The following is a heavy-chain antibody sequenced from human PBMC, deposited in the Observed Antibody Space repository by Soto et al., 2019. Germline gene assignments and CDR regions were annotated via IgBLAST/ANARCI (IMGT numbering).Heavy chain of an antibody. V-gene: IGHV4-59*01. CDR1: AGSISRYY. J-gene: IGHJ4*01. CDR2: VSYSVGA. CDR3: VASLESRAMESFEY. D-gene: IGHD5-18*01. Sequence: PSETLSLTCSVSAGSISRYYWGWVRQLPGERLEWIAYVSYSVGASYNPSLKSRVTISLDTSKSQIALRLMSVTAADTAMYYCVASLESRAMESFEYWGNGALVTVSS.